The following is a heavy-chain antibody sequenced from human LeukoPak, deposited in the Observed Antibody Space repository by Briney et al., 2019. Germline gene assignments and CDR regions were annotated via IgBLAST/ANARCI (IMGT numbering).Heavy chain of an antibody. CDR3: ARGVGIVVVISSYYFDY. V-gene: IGHV4-34*01. CDR1: GGSFSGYY. J-gene: IGHJ4*02. D-gene: IGHD3-22*01. CDR2: INHSGST. Sequence: SETLSLTCAVYGGSFSGYYWSWIRQPPGKGLEWIGEINHSGSTNYNPSLKSRVTISVGTSKNQFSLKLSSVTAADTAVYYCARGVGIVVVISSYYFDYWGQGTLVTVSS.